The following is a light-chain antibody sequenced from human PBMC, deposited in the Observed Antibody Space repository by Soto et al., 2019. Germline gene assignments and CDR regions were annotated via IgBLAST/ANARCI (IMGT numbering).Light chain of an antibody. CDR3: EHPDSLPVS. V-gene: IGKV3-20*01. CDR2: GAS. J-gene: IGKJ1*01. CDR1: QSVSSSY. Sequence: VGTRGPGTLTMSPGERATRSVRASQSVSSSYLAWYQQKPGQPPRLLIYGASSRATGIPDRFSGSGYGTDFTLPLSRLAHDDCAVFYCEHPDSLPVSVGQG.